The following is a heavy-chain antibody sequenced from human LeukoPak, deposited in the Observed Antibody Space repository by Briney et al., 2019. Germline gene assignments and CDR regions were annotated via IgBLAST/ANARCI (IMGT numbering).Heavy chain of an antibody. CDR1: GFTFNSYA. CDR3: ARVYYYDSSGYYLAY. D-gene: IGHD3-22*01. V-gene: IGHV3-21*01. J-gene: IGHJ4*02. CDR2: TTFSGDST. Sequence: GGSLRLSCAASGFTFNSYAMNWVRQAPGKGLEWVSSTTFSGDSTYYGDSVKGRFTISRDNAKNSLYLQMNSLRAEDTAVYYCARVYYYDSSGYYLAYWGQGTLVTVSS.